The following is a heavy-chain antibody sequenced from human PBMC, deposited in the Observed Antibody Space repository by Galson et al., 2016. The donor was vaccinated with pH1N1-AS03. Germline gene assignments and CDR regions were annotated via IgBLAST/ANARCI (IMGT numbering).Heavy chain of an antibody. J-gene: IGHJ6*02. CDR1: GFTFNTYA. D-gene: IGHD6-25*01. CDR2: ISDSGGRR. CDR3: VKGGLGQSYALDA. Sequence: SLRLSCAASGFTFNTYAMTWVRQVPGKGLEWVSSISDSGGRRFYAASVKGRFTIYRDSPKNTLYLQMTSLRAEDTAVYRCVKGGLGQSYALDAWGQGTTVTVSS. V-gene: IGHV3-23*01.